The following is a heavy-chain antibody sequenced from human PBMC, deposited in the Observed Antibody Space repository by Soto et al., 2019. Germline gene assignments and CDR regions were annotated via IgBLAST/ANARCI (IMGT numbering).Heavy chain of an antibody. J-gene: IGHJ5*02. CDR1: GYTFTSYG. Sequence: ASVKVSCKASGYTFTSYGISWVRQAPGQGLEWMGWISAYNGNTNYAQKLQGRVTMTTDTSTSTAYMELRSLRSDDTAVYYCEGHSAYDPIFDPWGQGTLVTVSS. D-gene: IGHD5-12*01. CDR3: EGHSAYDPIFDP. V-gene: IGHV1-18*04. CDR2: ISAYNGNT.